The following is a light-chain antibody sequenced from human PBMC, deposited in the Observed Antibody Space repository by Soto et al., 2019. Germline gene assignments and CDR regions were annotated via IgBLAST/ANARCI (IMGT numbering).Light chain of an antibody. CDR1: SSDVGSYNY. Sequence: QSALTQPASVSGTPGQSITISCTGTSSDVGSYNYVSWYQQYPGKAPKLMIYEVCNWPSGVSNRFSGSKSGNTASLTISGLQAEDEAYYYCSSYTTSSTLVFGGGTKLTVL. CDR3: SSYTTSSTLV. V-gene: IGLV2-14*01. CDR2: EVC. J-gene: IGLJ3*02.